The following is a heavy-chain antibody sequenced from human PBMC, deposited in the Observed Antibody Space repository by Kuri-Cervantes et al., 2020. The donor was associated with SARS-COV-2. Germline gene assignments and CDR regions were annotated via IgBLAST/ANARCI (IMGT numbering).Heavy chain of an antibody. Sequence: ASVKVSCKASGYTFTGYYMHWVRQAPGQGLEWMGRINPNSGGTNYAQKFQGRVTMTRDTSISTAYMELSRLRSDDTAVYYCARDADSSSWYPGAFDIWGKGQWSPSPQ. CDR2: INPNSGGT. CDR3: ARDADSSSWYPGAFDI. V-gene: IGHV1-2*06. D-gene: IGHD6-13*01. CDR1: GYTFTGYY. J-gene: IGHJ3*02.